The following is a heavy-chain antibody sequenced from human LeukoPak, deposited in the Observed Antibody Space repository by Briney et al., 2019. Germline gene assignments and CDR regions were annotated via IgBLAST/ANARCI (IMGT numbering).Heavy chain of an antibody. CDR3: AKSDGGSGSYYRKYFDF. V-gene: IGHV3-23*01. CDR2: ISANAVGT. J-gene: IGHJ4*02. D-gene: IGHD3-10*01. Sequence: TGGSLRLSCAASGFTFSNYAMSWVRQAPGKGLEGVSSISANAVGTYYADSVKGRFTISRDNSKNTLYLQMNSLRAEDTAVYYCAKSDGGSGSYYRKYFDFWGQGTLVTVSS. CDR1: GFTFSNYA.